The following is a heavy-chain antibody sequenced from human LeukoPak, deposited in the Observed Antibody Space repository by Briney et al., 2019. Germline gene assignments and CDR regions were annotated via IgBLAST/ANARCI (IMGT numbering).Heavy chain of an antibody. CDR3: VKSPRFELRLPALDL. D-gene: IGHD5-12*01. CDR1: GFTFSSYA. CDR2: ISSDGGVT. V-gene: IGHV3-64D*09. Sequence: GGSLRLSCSASGFTFSSYAMHWVRQAPGKGLEYVSGISSDGGVTYYVDSVKGRFTISRDNSKTTLLLQMSSLRAEDTAVYYCVKSPRFELRLPALDLWGQGTMVTVS. J-gene: IGHJ3*01.